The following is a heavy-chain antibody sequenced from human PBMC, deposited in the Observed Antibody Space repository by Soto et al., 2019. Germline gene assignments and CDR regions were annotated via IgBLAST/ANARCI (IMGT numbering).Heavy chain of an antibody. Sequence: EVQLLESGGGLVQPGGSLRLSCAASGFTFSSYAMSWVRQAPGKGLEWVSAISGSGGSTYYADSVKGRFTISRDNSKNTLYLQMNSLSAEDTAVYSCATPTVGWYFDLWGRGTLVTVSS. D-gene: IGHD1-26*01. CDR2: ISGSGGST. CDR3: ATPTVGWYFDL. V-gene: IGHV3-23*01. J-gene: IGHJ2*01. CDR1: GFTFSSYA.